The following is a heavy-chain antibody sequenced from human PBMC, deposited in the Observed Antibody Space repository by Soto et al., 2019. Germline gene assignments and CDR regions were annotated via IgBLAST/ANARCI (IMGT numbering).Heavy chain of an antibody. J-gene: IGHJ4*02. V-gene: IGHV1-3*01. CDR1: GYTFTSYA. Sequence: QVQLVQSGAEVKKPGASVKVSCKASGYTFTSYAIHWVRQAPGQSLEWMGWINAGNGNTKYSQKFQGRVNITRDTSARTDYVERSSLRFEATPVYYCARGWGGPGSYSGYWGQGTLVTVSS. D-gene: IGHD3-10*01. CDR2: INAGNGNT. CDR3: ARGWGGPGSYSGY.